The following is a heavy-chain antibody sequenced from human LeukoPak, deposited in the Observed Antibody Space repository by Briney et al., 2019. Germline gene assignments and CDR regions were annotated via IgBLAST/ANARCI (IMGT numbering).Heavy chain of an antibody. CDR1: GGTFSSYA. J-gene: IGHJ6*02. V-gene: IGHV1-18*01. Sequence: GASVKVSCKASGGTFSSYAISWVRQAPGQGLEWMGWISAYNGNTNYAQKLQGRVTMTTDTSTSTAYMELRSLRSDDTAVYYCARDFGRGSLTGVWGQGTTVTVSS. CDR3: ARDFGRGSLTGV. CDR2: ISAYNGNT. D-gene: IGHD3-16*01.